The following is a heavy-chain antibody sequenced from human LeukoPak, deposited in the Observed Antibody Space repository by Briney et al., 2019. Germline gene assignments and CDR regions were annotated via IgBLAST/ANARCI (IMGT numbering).Heavy chain of an antibody. CDR3: ARDGQYTSSWYDFDF. CDR1: GFTFRNYW. J-gene: IGHJ4*02. Sequence: GGSLRLSCEASGFTFRNYWMNWVRQAPGKGLEWVANINQDGIKKHFVGSVEGRFTISRDNAKNSLYLQMNSLRAEDTAVYYCARDGQYTSSWYDFDFWGQGTLVTVSS. V-gene: IGHV3-7*04. CDR2: INQDGIKK. D-gene: IGHD6-13*01.